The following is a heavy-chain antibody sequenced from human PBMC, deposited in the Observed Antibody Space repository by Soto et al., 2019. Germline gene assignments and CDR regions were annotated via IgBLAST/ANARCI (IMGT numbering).Heavy chain of an antibody. CDR2: IITSFGTA. CDR1: EGTCSSYS. J-gene: IGHJ6*04. Sequence: QVQLVQSGAEVKKPGSSVKVSCKASEGTCSSYSISWVRQAPGHGLEWMGGIITSFGTANYAQKFQGRVTITAADSTSTGYMGLSSLRYVATAVYYWARSNFRRTSCLGGGMDVRGEGATVTVSS. D-gene: IGHD2-2*01. V-gene: IGHV1-69*01. CDR3: ARSNFRRTSCLGGGMDV.